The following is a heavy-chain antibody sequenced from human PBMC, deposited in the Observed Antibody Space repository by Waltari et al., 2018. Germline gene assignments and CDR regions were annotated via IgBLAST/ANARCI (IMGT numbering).Heavy chain of an antibody. D-gene: IGHD5-12*01. V-gene: IGHV4-38-2*01. J-gene: IGHJ4*02. CDR1: GYSISSGYY. CDR3: ARRAGSGLGYFDY. Sequence: QVQLQESGPGLVKPSETLSLTCAVSGYSISSGYYWGWIRQPPGKGLEWIGSIYHSGSTYYNPSLKSRVTISVDTSKNQFSLKLSSVTAADTAVYYCARRAGSGLGYFDYWGQGTLVTVSS. CDR2: IYHSGST.